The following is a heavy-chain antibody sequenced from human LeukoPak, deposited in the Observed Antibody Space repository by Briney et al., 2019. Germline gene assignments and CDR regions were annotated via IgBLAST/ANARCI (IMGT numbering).Heavy chain of an antibody. J-gene: IGHJ4*02. CDR1: GFTFSSYS. CDR3: ASSPGGSDH. CDR2: ISSSSSTI. Sequence: GGSLRLSCAASGFTFSSYSMNWVRQAPGKGLEWVSYISSSSSTIYYADSVKGRFTISRDNAKNSLYLQMNSLRAEDTAVYYCASSPGGSDHWGQGTLVAVSS. V-gene: IGHV3-48*01. D-gene: IGHD3-10*01.